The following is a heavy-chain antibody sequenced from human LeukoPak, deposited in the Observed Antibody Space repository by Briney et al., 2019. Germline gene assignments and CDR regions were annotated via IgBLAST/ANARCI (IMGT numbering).Heavy chain of an antibody. CDR2: LNTGGST. J-gene: IGHJ3*01. CDR3: ARDGPYDSGAFHF. V-gene: IGHV4-4*07. CDR1: GGSISSYY. Sequence: SETLSLTCTLSGGSISSYYWSWIRQPAGKGLEYIGRLNTGGSTNYNPPLKGRVTMSLDTSKNEFSLQLNSVTAADTAVYFCARDGPYDSGAFHFWGQGTMVTVSS. D-gene: IGHD3-22*01.